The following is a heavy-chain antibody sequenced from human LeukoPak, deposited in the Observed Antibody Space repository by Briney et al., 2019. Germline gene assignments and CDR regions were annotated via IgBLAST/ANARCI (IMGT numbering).Heavy chain of an antibody. D-gene: IGHD4-17*01. CDR3: ARQGASYGDYVWGYYYMDV. V-gene: IGHV4-34*01. J-gene: IGHJ6*03. CDR2: INHSGSA. CDR1: GGSFSDYY. Sequence: PSETLSLTCAVYGGSFSDYYWIWIRQSPGKGLEWLGQINHSGSANYNPSLKSRITISVDSSKNLFSLELTSVTAADTAVYYCARQGASYGDYVWGYYYMDVWGRGTTVTVSS.